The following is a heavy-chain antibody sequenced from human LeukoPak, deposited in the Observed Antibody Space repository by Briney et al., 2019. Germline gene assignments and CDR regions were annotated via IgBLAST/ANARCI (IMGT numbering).Heavy chain of an antibody. D-gene: IGHD6-13*01. CDR1: GFTFSSYG. CDR3: ARDRVAAADYHWFDP. Sequence: GGSLRLSCAASGFTFSSYGMHWVRQAPGKGLEWVAVISYDGSNKYDADSVKGRFTISRDNSKNTLYLQMNSLRSEDTAVYYCARDRVAAADYHWFDPWGQGTLVTVSS. V-gene: IGHV3-30*03. CDR2: ISYDGSNK. J-gene: IGHJ5*02.